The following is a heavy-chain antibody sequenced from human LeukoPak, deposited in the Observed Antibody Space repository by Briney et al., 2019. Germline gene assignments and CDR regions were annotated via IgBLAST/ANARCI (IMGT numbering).Heavy chain of an antibody. CDR2: IYYSGST. V-gene: IGHV4-61*05. CDR3: AQATVVKYHYYGMDV. Sequence: SETLSLTCTVSGGSISSSSYYWSWIRQPPGKGLEWIGYIYYSGSTNYNPSLKSRVTISVDTSKNQFSLKLNSVTAADTAVYYCAQATVVKYHYYGMDVWGQGTTVTVSS. D-gene: IGHD4-23*01. J-gene: IGHJ6*02. CDR1: GGSISSSSYY.